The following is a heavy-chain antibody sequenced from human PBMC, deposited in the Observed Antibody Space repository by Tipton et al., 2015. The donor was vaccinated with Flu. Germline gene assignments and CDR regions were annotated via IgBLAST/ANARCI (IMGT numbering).Heavy chain of an antibody. V-gene: IGHV4-59*01. CDR1: GASINNYY. CDR2: IYYSGNT. CDR3: SSYYIRAFDI. D-gene: IGHD3-10*01. J-gene: IGHJ3*02. Sequence: LRLSCTVSGASINNYYWSWIRQPPGKGLEWIGYIYYSGNTNYNPSLKSRVTMSLDASKSRFSLKLSSVTAADTAMYYCSSYYIRAFDIWGQGTMVTVSS.